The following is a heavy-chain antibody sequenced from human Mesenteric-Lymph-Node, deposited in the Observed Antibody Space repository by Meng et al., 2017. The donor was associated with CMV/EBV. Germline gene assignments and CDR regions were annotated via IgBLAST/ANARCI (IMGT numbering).Heavy chain of an antibody. CDR2: INPKSGGT. J-gene: IGHJ4*02. CDR3: ARDLVGATLIEWGARDVRGGYLDY. Sequence: ASVKVSCKASGYTFSGYYMHWVRQAPGQGLEWMGWINPKSGGTNYAQNFQGRVTMTRDTSITTAYMELSRLRSDDTAVYYCARDLVGATLIEWGARDVRGGYLDYWGQGTLVTVSS. D-gene: IGHD1-26*01. V-gene: IGHV1-2*02. CDR1: GYTFSGYY.